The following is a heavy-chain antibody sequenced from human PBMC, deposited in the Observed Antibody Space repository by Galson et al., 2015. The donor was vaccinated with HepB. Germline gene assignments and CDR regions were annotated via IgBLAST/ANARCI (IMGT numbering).Heavy chain of an antibody. D-gene: IGHD4-23*01. CDR3: ARGESIEDYGGNPPFVY. CDR2: IYYSGSP. J-gene: IGHJ4*02. V-gene: IGHV4-31*03. Sequence: TLSLTCTVSGGSISSGGYYWSWIRQHPGKGLEWIGYIYYSGSPYYNPSLKSRVTISVDTSKNQFSLKLSSVTAADTAVYYCARGESIEDYGGNPPFVYWGQGTLVTVSS. CDR1: GGSISSGGYY.